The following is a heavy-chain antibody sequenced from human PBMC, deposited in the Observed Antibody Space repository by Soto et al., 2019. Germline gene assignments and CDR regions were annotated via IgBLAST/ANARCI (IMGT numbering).Heavy chain of an antibody. J-gene: IGHJ6*02. V-gene: IGHV4-59*08. CDR1: GGSISSYY. CDR3: ARQGFGPLHGLVDV. Sequence: QVQLQESGPGLVKPSETLSLSCTVSGGSISSYYWSWFRQSPGKRMEWIGYVHHSWGSSYNPSLQSRIATTRDTSKNQCSLKVTSVTATDTAVYYCARQGFGPLHGLVDVWGQGTTVTVSS. D-gene: IGHD3-10*01. CDR2: VHHSWGS.